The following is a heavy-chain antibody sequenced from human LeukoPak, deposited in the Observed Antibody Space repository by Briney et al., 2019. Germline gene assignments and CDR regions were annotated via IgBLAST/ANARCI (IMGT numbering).Heavy chain of an antibody. CDR3: ARSHGGITIRNWFDP. D-gene: IGHD3-3*01. J-gene: IGHJ5*02. V-gene: IGHV1-2*02. CDR2: INPNSGGT. Sequence: ASVKVSCKASGYTFTAYYMHWVRQAPGQGLEWVGWINPNSGGTNYAQKFQGRVTMTRDTSISTAYMELSRLRSDDTAVYYCARSHGGITIRNWFDPWGQGTLVTVSS. CDR1: GYTFTAYY.